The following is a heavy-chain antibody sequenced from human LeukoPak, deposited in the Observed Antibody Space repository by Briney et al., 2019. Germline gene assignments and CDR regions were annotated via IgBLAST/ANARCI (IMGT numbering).Heavy chain of an antibody. CDR3: ARGPGYYDIPQPRLRDWFDP. D-gene: IGHD3-9*01. Sequence: PSETLSLTCTVSGGSISSSSYYWGWIRQPPGKGLEWIGSIYYSGSTYYNPSLKSRVTISVDTSKNQFSLKLSSVTAADTAVYYCARGPGYYDIPQPRLRDWFDPWGQGTLVTVSS. J-gene: IGHJ5*02. V-gene: IGHV4-39*07. CDR2: IYYSGST. CDR1: GGSISSSSYY.